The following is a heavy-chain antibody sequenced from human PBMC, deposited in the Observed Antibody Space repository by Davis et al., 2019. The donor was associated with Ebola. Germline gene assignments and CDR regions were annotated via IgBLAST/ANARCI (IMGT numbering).Heavy chain of an antibody. D-gene: IGHD6-19*01. CDR3: ARAPPRYSSGWYLPY. V-gene: IGHV3-66*02. Sequence: GGSLRLSCAASGFIVSSNFMSWVRQAPGKGLEWVAVIYSGGSTYYADSVKGRFTISRDNSKNTLYLQMNSLRAEDTAVYYCARAPPRYSSGWYLPYWGQGTLVTVSS. J-gene: IGHJ4*02. CDR2: IYSGGST. CDR1: GFIVSSNF.